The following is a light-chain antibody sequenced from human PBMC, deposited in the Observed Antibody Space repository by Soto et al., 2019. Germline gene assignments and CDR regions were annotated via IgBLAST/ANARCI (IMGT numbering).Light chain of an antibody. V-gene: IGLV2-11*01. Sequence: QSALTQPRSVSGSPGQSVTISCTGTSSDVGGYNYVSWYQQHPGKAPKLMIYDVSKRPSGDPDRFSGSKSGNTASLTISGLQAEDEADYYCCSYAGSYTLGVFGTGTKLTVL. CDR1: SSDVGGYNY. CDR2: DVS. CDR3: CSYAGSYTLGV. J-gene: IGLJ1*01.